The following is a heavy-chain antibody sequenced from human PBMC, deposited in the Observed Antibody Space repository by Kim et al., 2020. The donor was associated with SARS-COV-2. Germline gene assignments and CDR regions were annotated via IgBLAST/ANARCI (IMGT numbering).Heavy chain of an antibody. CDR3: SYYNAHFDY. CDR1: GFTFSSYA. Sequence: GGSLRLSCAASGFTFSSYAMHWVRQAPGKGLEWVAVISYDGSNKYYADSVKGRFTISRDNSKNTLYLQMNSLRAEDTADRHGSYYNAHFDYWGQGTLVTVSS. V-gene: IGHV3-30*04. D-gene: IGHD3-10*01. CDR2: ISYDGSNK. J-gene: IGHJ4*02.